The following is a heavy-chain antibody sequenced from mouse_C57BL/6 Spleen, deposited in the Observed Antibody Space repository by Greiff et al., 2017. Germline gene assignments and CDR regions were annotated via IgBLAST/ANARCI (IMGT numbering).Heavy chain of an antibody. CDR3: ARHGGGSTMVTTTGFAY. J-gene: IGHJ3*01. V-gene: IGHV5-9*01. D-gene: IGHD2-2*01. CDR1: GFTFSSYT. Sequence: DVKLVESGGGLVKPGGSLKLSCAASGFTFSSYTMSWARQTPEKRLEWVATISGGGGNTYYPDSVKGRFTISRDNAKNTLYLQMSSLRSEDTALYYCARHGGGSTMVTTTGFAYWGQGTLVTVSA. CDR2: ISGGGGNT.